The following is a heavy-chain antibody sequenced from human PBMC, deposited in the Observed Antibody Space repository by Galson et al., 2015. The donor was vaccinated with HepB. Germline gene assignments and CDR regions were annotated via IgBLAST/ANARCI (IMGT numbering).Heavy chain of an antibody. CDR1: GYTFTSYY. D-gene: IGHD1-20*01. J-gene: IGHJ3*02. CDR3: ARDLGYNWNLFFPNDAFDI. V-gene: IGHV1-46*01. CDR2: INPSGGST. Sequence: SVKVSCKASGYTFTSYYMHWVRQAPGQGLEWMGIINPSGGSTSYAQKFQGRVTMTRDTSTSTVYMELSSLRSEDTAVYYCARDLGYNWNLFFPNDAFDIWGQGTMVTVSS.